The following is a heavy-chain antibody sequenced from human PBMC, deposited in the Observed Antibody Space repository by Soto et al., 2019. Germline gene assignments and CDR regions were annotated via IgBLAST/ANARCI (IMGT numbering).Heavy chain of an antibody. CDR3: AKGRVN. CDR2: ISYDGSNK. CDR1: GFTFSSYG. J-gene: IGHJ4*02. V-gene: IGHV3-30*18. Sequence: QVQLVESGGGVVQPGRSLRLSCAASGFTFSSYGMHWVRQAPGKGLEWVAVISYDGSNKYYADSVKGRFTISRDNSKNTLYLQMNSLRAEDTAVYYCAKGRVNWGQGTLVTVSS.